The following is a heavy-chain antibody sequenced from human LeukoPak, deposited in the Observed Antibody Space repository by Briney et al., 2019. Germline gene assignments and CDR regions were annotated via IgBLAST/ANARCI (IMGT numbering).Heavy chain of an antibody. CDR2: IKQDGSEK. V-gene: IGHV3-7*01. J-gene: IGHJ4*02. CDR1: GFTFSSDW. D-gene: IGHD3-10*01. Sequence: GGSLRLSCAASGFTFSSDWMSGVRQAPGEGLGWVANIKQDGSEKYYVDSVKGRFTISRDNAKNSLYLQMNSLRAEDTAVYYCARGGWGRLFFDYWGQGTLVTVSA. CDR3: ARGGWGRLFFDY.